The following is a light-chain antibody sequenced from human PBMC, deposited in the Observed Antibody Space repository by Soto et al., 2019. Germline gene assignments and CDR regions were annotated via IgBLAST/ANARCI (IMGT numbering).Light chain of an antibody. J-gene: IGLJ2*01. V-gene: IGLV2-14*01. Sequence: QSVLTQPASVSGSPGQSITISCTGTSSDVGRYSYVSWYQQRPGKAPKLLTYDVDNRPSGVSNRFSGSKSGNTASLTISGLQAEDEADYYCSSYTSSSPLIFGGGTKVTVL. CDR2: DVD. CDR1: SSDVGRYSY. CDR3: SSYTSSSPLI.